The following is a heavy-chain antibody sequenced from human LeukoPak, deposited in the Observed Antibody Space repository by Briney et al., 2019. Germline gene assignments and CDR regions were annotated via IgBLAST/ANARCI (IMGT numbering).Heavy chain of an antibody. D-gene: IGHD2-15*01. J-gene: IGHJ4*02. Sequence: PLETLSLTCAVYGGSFSGYYWSWIRQPPGKGLEWIGEINHSGSTNYNPSLKSRVTISVDTSKNQFSLKLSSVTAADTAVYYCARGVVALDYWGQGTLVTVSS. CDR2: INHSGST. CDR3: ARGVVALDY. CDR1: GGSFSGYY. V-gene: IGHV4-34*01.